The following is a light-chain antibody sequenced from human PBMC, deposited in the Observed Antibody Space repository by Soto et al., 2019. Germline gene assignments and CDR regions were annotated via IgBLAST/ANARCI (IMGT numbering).Light chain of an antibody. CDR3: SSYAGGNNLI. J-gene: IGLJ2*01. V-gene: IGLV2-8*01. CDR1: SSDIGAYDY. Sequence: QSALAQPPSASGSPGQSVTISCTGNSSDIGAYDYVSWYQQHPDKAPKLIIYEVYKRPSGVPDRFSGSKSGNTASLTVSGLQADDEADFYCSSYAGGNNLIFGGGTKLTVL. CDR2: EVY.